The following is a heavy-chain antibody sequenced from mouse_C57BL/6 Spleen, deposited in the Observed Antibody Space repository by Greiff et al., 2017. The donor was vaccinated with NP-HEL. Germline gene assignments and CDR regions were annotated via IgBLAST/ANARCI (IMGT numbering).Heavy chain of an antibody. V-gene: IGHV1-64*01. D-gene: IGHD3-2*02. CDR3: ARKVRQLRDGDYFDY. CDR1: GYTFTSYW. Sequence: QVQLQQPGAELVKPGASVKLSCKASGYTFTSYWMHWVKQRPGQGLERIGMIHPNSGSTNYNEKFKSKATLTVDKSSSTAYMQLSSLTSEDSAVYYCARKVRQLRDGDYFDYWGQGTTLTVSS. J-gene: IGHJ2*01. CDR2: IHPNSGST.